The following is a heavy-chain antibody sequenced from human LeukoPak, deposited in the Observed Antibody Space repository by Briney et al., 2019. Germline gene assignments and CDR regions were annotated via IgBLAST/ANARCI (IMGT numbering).Heavy chain of an antibody. D-gene: IGHD1-14*01. CDR3: ATGAGDFDH. CDR2: IIPIFGTA. V-gene: IGHV1-69*13. J-gene: IGHJ4*02. CDR1: GGTFSSYT. Sequence: GASVKVSCKASGGTFSSYTINWVRQAPGQGLEWMGGIIPIFGTANYAQKFQGRVTITADESTSTADMELSRLRSEDTAVYYCATGAGDFDHWGQGILVTVSS.